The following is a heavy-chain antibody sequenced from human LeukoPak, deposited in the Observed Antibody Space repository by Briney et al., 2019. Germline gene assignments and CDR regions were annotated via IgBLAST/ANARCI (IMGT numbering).Heavy chain of an antibody. CDR2: IYPGDSDT. CDR1: GYSFTSYW. CDR3: ARQESLWFGLDQIYYFDY. D-gene: IGHD3-10*01. J-gene: IGHJ4*02. V-gene: IGHV5-51*01. Sequence: GESLKISCKGSGYSFTSYWIGWVRQMPGKGLEWMGIIYPGDSDTRYSPSFQGQVTISADKSISTAYLQWSSLKASDTAMYYCARQESLWFGLDQIYYFDYWGQGTLVTVSS.